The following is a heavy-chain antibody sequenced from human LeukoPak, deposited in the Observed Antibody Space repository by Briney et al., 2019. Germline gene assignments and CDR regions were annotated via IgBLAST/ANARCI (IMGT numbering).Heavy chain of an antibody. D-gene: IGHD6-13*01. J-gene: IGHJ4*02. V-gene: IGHV1-46*01. CDR2: INPSGGGT. CDR1: GYTFTSYY. Sequence: ASVKVSCKASGYTFTSYYMHWVRQAPGQGLEWMGIINPSGGGTSYAQKFQGRVTMTRDTSTSTVYMELSSLRSENTAVYYCARDCSWYLDYWGQGTLVTVSS. CDR3: ARDCSWYLDY.